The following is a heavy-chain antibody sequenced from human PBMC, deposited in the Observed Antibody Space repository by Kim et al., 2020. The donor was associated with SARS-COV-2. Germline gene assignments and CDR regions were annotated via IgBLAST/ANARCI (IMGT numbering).Heavy chain of an antibody. Sequence: ASVKVSCKASGYTFTGYYMHWVRQAPGQGLEWMGRINPNSGGTNYAQKFQGRVTMTRDTSISTAYMELSRLRSDDTAVYYCARDYDFWSGYYPTGDYWGQGTLVTVSS. CDR2: INPNSGGT. D-gene: IGHD3-3*01. CDR1: GYTFTGYY. J-gene: IGHJ4*02. CDR3: ARDYDFWSGYYPTGDY. V-gene: IGHV1-2*06.